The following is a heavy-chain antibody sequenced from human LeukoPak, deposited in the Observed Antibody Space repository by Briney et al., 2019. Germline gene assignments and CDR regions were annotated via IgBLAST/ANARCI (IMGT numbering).Heavy chain of an antibody. CDR1: GFTFSSYE. V-gene: IGHV3-48*03. CDR2: ISSSGSTI. CDR3: ARFRPSYGLGSYGGNFDV. D-gene: IGHD3-10*01. Sequence: GGSLRLSCAASGFTFSSYEMNWVRQAPGKGLEWVSYISSSGSTIYYADSVKGRFTISRDNAKNSLYLQMDSLRAEDTAVYYCARFRPSYGLGSYGGNFDVWGRGTLATVSS. J-gene: IGHJ2*01.